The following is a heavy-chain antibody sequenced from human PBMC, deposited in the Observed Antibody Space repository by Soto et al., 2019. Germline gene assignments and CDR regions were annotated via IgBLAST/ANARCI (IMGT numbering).Heavy chain of an antibody. CDR1: GYTSSSYG. CDR3: ATKDDHKDDQPYYYGMDI. Sequence: GASVKVSCKAIGYTSSSYGISCVRQAPGQGLEWMGWISVFNGDTKYAQKFQGRVAITKDPGTSTAHMELRSLRSDDAAVYFCATKDDHKDDQPYYYGMDIWGQGTTVTVS. J-gene: IGHJ6*02. D-gene: IGHD3-16*01. CDR2: ISVFNGDT. V-gene: IGHV1-18*01.